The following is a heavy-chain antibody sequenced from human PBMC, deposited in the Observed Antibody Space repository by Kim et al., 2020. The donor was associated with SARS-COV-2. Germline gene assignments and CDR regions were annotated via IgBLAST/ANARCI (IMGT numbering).Heavy chain of an antibody. V-gene: IGHV6-1*01. CDR3: ARGATAIRAFDI. J-gene: IGHJ3*02. Sequence: DYAVSVRRRITINPDTSKNQFSLQLNSVTPEDTAVYFCARGATAIRAFDIWGQGTMVTVSS. D-gene: IGHD2-2*02.